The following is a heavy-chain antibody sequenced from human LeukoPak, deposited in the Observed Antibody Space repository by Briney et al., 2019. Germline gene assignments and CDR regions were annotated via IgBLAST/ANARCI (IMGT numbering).Heavy chain of an antibody. V-gene: IGHV3-23*01. CDR1: GFTFTSYS. Sequence: GGSLRLSCAASGFTFTSYSMNWVRQAPGKGLEWVSTISGGGGSTYYADSVKGRFTISRDNSKNTLYLQVNSLRAEDTAVYYCARDTYSSGWYPDYWGQGTLVTVSS. J-gene: IGHJ4*02. CDR2: ISGGGGST. CDR3: ARDTYSSGWYPDY. D-gene: IGHD6-19*01.